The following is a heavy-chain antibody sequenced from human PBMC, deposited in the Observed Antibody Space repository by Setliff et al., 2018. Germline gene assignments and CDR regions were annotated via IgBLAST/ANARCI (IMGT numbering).Heavy chain of an antibody. Sequence: SEPLSLPCAVYGGSFSGYYWSWIRQPPGKGLEWIGEINHSGSTNYNPSLKSRVTISVDTSKNQFSLKLSSVTAADTAVYYCARKKTVYWYYGMDVWGQGTTVTVSS. CDR3: ARKKTVYWYYGMDV. CDR2: INHSGST. J-gene: IGHJ6*02. D-gene: IGHD2-15*01. V-gene: IGHV4-34*01. CDR1: GGSFSGYY.